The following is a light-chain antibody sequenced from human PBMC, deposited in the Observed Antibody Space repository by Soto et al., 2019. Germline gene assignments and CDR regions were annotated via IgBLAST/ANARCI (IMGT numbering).Light chain of an antibody. J-gene: IGKJ2*01. CDR1: QSSNNY. CDR3: QQTYRTPYT. Sequence: DIQMTQSPSSLSASVGDRVTITCRASQSSNNYLNWYHQKPGKAPKLLIYGASSLQSGVPSRFSGSGSGTDLTLTISSLQPEDFASYYCQQTYRTPYTFGQGTKLEIK. V-gene: IGKV1-39*01. CDR2: GAS.